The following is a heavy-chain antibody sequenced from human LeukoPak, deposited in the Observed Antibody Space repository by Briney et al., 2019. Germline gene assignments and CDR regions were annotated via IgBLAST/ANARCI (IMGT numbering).Heavy chain of an antibody. CDR2: INHSGST. Sequence: SETLSLTCAVYGGSFSGYYWSWIRQPPGKGLEWIGEINHSGSTNYNPSLKSRVTISVDTSKNQFSLKLSSVTAGDTAVYYCAREVIEYSSSSLDYWGQGTLVTVSS. CDR3: AREVIEYSSSSLDY. V-gene: IGHV4-34*01. CDR1: GGSFSGYY. J-gene: IGHJ4*02. D-gene: IGHD6-6*01.